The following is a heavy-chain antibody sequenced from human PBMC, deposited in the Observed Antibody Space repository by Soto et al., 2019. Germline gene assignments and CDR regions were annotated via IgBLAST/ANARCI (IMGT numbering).Heavy chain of an antibody. J-gene: IGHJ3*02. Sequence: ASVKVSCKASGGTFSSYAISWVRQAPGQGLEWMGGIIPIFGTANYAQKFQGRVTITADKSTSTAYMELSRLRSEDTAVYYCARIRLQYTLVDAFDIWGQGTMVTVSS. CDR3: ARIRLQYTLVDAFDI. V-gene: IGHV1-69*06. CDR1: GGTFSSYA. CDR2: IIPIFGTA. D-gene: IGHD4-4*01.